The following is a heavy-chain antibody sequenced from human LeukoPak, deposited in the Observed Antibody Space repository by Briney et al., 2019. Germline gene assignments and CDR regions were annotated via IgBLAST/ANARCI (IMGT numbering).Heavy chain of an antibody. Sequence: SETLSLTCSVCSGSISSSSYYWGWIRQPPGKGLEWIGSIYYSGSTYYNPSLKSRVTISVDTYKNQFSLKLSSVTAADTAVYYCARHGLRYCSSTSCYPLNWFDPWGQGTLVTV. CDR2: IYYSGST. D-gene: IGHD2-2*01. J-gene: IGHJ5*02. CDR3: ARHGLRYCSSTSCYPLNWFDP. V-gene: IGHV4-39*01. CDR1: SGSISSSSYY.